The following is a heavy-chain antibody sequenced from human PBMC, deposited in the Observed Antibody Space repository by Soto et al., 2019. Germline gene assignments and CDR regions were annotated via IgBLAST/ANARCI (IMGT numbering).Heavy chain of an antibody. V-gene: IGHV4-39*01. J-gene: IGHJ5*02. CDR1: GDSISSNSYY. Sequence: SETLSLTCIVSGDSISSNSYYWGWIRQPPGKGLEWIGSMYYSGNTYCNPSLKSRVSISVDTSKNQFSLKLTSVTAADTAVYYCARGYEYVWGSYRRHNWFEPWGQGTPVTVSS. CDR2: MYYSGNT. CDR3: ARGYEYVWGSYRRHNWFEP. D-gene: IGHD3-16*02.